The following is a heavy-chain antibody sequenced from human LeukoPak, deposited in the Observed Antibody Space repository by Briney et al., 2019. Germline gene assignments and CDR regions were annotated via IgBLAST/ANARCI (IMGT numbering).Heavy chain of an antibody. J-gene: IGHJ4*02. V-gene: IGHV4-34*01. D-gene: IGHD2-8*01. Sequence: PSETLSLTCAVYGGSFSGYYWSWIRQPPGKGLEWIGEINHSGSTNYNPSLKSRVTISVDTSKNQFSLKLSSVTAADTAVYYCAREKIVLMVYAIQGGFDYWVQGTLVTVSS. CDR3: AREKIVLMVYAIQGGFDY. CDR2: INHSGST. CDR1: GGSFSGYY.